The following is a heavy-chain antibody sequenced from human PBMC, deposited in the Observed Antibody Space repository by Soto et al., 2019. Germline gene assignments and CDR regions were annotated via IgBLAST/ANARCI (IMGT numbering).Heavy chain of an antibody. J-gene: IGHJ6*02. CDR1: GFTFSSYW. CDR2: INSDGSST. CDR3: AREGPLYGMDV. Sequence: HPGGSLRLSCAASGFTFSSYWMHWVRQAPGKGLVWVSRINSDGSSTSYADSVKGRFTISRDNAKNTLYLQMNSLRAEDTAVYYCAREGPLYGMDVWGQGTTVTVSS. V-gene: IGHV3-74*01.